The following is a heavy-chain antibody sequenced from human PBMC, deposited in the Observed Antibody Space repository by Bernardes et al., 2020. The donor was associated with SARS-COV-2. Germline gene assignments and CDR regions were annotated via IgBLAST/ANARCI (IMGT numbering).Heavy chain of an antibody. V-gene: IGHV1-24*01. Sequence: ASVKVSCKVSGYTLTELSMHWVRQAPGKGLEWMGGVIPIFGTTIYAQKFQGRVTITADKSTTTSYMDLSRLRSDDTAVYYCARDRRYNYGYTQRGDLNFDPWGQGTLVTVSS. CDR1: GYTLTELS. CDR3: ARDRRYNYGYTQRGDLNFDP. D-gene: IGHD5-18*01. J-gene: IGHJ5*02. CDR2: VIPIFGTT.